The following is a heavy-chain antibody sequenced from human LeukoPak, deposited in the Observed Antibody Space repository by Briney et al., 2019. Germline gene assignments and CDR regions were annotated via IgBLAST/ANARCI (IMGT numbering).Heavy chain of an antibody. V-gene: IGHV1-18*01. J-gene: IGHJ4*02. D-gene: IGHD5-12*01. CDR1: GYTFTNYA. CDR3: AREPLVVGATVVY. CDR2: ITTYNGNT. Sequence: ASVKVSCKASGYTFTNYAISWVRQAPGQGLEWVGWITTYNGNTNYAQKLQGRVTMTTDTSTSTAYMELRSLRSDDTAVYYCAREPLVVGATVVYWGQGTLVTVSS.